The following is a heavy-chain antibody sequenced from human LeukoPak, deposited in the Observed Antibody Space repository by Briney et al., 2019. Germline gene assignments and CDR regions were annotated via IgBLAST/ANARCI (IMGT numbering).Heavy chain of an antibody. V-gene: IGHV4-34*01. CDR1: GGSFSGYY. CDR2: INHSGST. D-gene: IGHD3-10*01. J-gene: IGHJ4*02. Sequence: PSETLSLTCGVYGGSFSGYYWSWIRQPPGKGLEWIGEINHSGSTNYNPSLKSRVTISVDTSKNQFSLKLSSVTAADTAVYYCARGQMVRGVPFDYWGQGTLVTVSS. CDR3: ARGQMVRGVPFDY.